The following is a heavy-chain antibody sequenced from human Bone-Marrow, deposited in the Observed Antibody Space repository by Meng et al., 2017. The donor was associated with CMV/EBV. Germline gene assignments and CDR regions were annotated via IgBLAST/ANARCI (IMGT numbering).Heavy chain of an antibody. CDR1: GGTFSSYA. CDR3: SRGRGDS. CDR2: VNPTSGNR. D-gene: IGHD3-10*01. V-gene: IGHV1-8*02. J-gene: IGHJ5*02. Sequence: ASVKVSCKASGGTFSSYAINWVRQAPGQGLEWMGWVNPTSGNRGYAQNFQGRVTMTTNTSISTAYVELSSLTSDDTAVYYCSRGRGDSWGQGTLVTVSS.